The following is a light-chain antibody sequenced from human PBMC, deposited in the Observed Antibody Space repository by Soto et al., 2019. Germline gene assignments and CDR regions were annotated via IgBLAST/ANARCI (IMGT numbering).Light chain of an antibody. CDR3: QQSHSTPLT. CDR2: TAS. V-gene: IGKV1-39*01. CDR1: QSISNY. J-gene: IGKJ4*01. Sequence: DIQMTQSPSSLSASVGDRVTITCRASQSISNYLNWCQQKPGTAPKLLIYTASSLQSGVPSRFSGSGSGTDFTLTISSLQPEDFATYYCQQSHSTPLTFGGGTKVDIK.